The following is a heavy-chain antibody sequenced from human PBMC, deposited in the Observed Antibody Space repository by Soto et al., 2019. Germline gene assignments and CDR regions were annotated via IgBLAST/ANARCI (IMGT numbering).Heavy chain of an antibody. V-gene: IGHV4-30-4*01. CDR3: ARVEKYSSSRPGPAYYFDY. CDR2: IYYSGST. J-gene: IGHJ4*02. Sequence: KPSETLSLTCTVSGGSISSGDYYWSWIRQPPGKGLEWIGYIYYSGSTYYNPSLKSRVTISVDTSKNQFSLKLSSVTAADTAVYYCARVEKYSSSRPGPAYYFDYWGQGTLVTVSS. D-gene: IGHD6-6*01. CDR1: GGSISSGDYY.